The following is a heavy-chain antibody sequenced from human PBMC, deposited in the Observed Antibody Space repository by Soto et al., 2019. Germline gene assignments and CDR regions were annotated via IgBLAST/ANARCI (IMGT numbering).Heavy chain of an antibody. J-gene: IGHJ4*02. Sequence: GGSLRLSCAASGFTFTTYAMTWVRQAPGKGLEWVSVISGSGGTTNYADSVKGRFTISRDNSKNTLNLHMNSLRVEDTAVYYCAKGSDDCSSTSCYYKAILLMDSWGQGTLVTVSS. V-gene: IGHV3-23*01. CDR3: AKGSDDCSSTSCYYKAILLMDS. CDR2: ISGSGGTT. D-gene: IGHD2-2*01. CDR1: GFTFTTYA.